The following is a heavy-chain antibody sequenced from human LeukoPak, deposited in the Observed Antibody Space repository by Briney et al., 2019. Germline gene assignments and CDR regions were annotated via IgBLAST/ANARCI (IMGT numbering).Heavy chain of an antibody. CDR1: GFTFSSYG. D-gene: IGHD3-10*01. Sequence: GGSLRLSCAASGFTFSSYGMHWVRQAPGKGLEWVAVIWYDGSNKYYADSVKGRFTISRDNSKNTLYLQMNSLRAEDTAVYYCARDYYGSGSYSDFYYYYYGMVVWGKGTTVTASS. CDR2: IWYDGSNK. CDR3: ARDYYGSGSYSDFYYYYYGMVV. J-gene: IGHJ6*04. V-gene: IGHV3-33*01.